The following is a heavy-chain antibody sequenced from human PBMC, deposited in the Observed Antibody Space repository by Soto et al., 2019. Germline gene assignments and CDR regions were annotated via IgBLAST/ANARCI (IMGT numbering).Heavy chain of an antibody. CDR1: GGSIISSSYY. J-gene: IGHJ5*02. CDR3: ASTRTGWFDP. V-gene: IGHV4-39*01. CDR2: IYYSGST. Sequence: SETLSLTCTVSGGSIISSSYYWVWIRQPPGKGLEWIGSIYYSGSTYYNPSLKSRVTISVDTSKNQFSLKLSSVTAADTAVYYCASTRTGWFDPWGQGTLVTVS.